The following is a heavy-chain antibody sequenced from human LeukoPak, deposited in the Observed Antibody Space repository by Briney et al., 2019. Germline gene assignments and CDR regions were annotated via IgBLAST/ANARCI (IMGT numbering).Heavy chain of an antibody. Sequence: PSETLSLTCTVSGGSISSSSYYWGWIRQPPGKGLEWIGSIYYSGSTYYNPSLKSRVTISVDTSKNQFSLKLSSVTAADTAVYYCARDGPLWFGRFGFDPWGQGTLVTVSS. CDR1: GGSISSSSYY. V-gene: IGHV4-39*07. D-gene: IGHD3-10*01. J-gene: IGHJ5*02. CDR3: ARDGPLWFGRFGFDP. CDR2: IYYSGST.